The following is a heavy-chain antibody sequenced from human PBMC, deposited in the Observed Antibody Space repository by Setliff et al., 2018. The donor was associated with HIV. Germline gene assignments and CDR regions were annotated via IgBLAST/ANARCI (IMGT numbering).Heavy chain of an antibody. Sequence: SETLSLTCTVSGVSISNYYWSWIRQPAGKGLEWIGRIYTSGSTNYNPSLKSRVTMSVDTSKKQFSLKLISVTGADTAVYYCARDGITVAGFDHWGQGALVTVSS. CDR1: GVSISNYY. D-gene: IGHD6-19*01. V-gene: IGHV4-4*07. CDR3: ARDGITVAGFDH. CDR2: IYTSGST. J-gene: IGHJ4*02.